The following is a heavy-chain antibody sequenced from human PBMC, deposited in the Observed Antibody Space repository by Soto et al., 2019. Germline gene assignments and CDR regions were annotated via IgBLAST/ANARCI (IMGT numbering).Heavy chain of an antibody. Sequence: QVQLVQSGAELKKPGSSVKVSCRSGGDTFSSYTVSWVRQAPGQGLEWMGRVIPVLGVTNYARKFQGRGSITAETATSTAYLELRSLTSGDSGVYYCARRRYCGAACYSQYYYGMDIWGQGTTVTVSS. CDR1: GDTFSSYT. J-gene: IGHJ6*02. CDR3: ARRRYCGAACYSQYYYGMDI. CDR2: VIPVLGVT. V-gene: IGHV1-69*02. D-gene: IGHD2-21*02.